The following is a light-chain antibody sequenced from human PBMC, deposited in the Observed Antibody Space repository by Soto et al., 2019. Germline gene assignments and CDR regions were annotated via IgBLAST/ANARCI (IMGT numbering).Light chain of an antibody. CDR1: SSNIGSNY. V-gene: IGLV1-47*01. CDR2: RNN. J-gene: IGLJ1*01. Sequence: QSVLTQPPSASGTPGQRVSISCSGSSSNIGSNYVYWFQQLPGTAPKLLMYRNNKRPSGVPDRFSGSKSGTSASLAISGLRSEDEADYYCAAWDDSLSGSYVFGTGTTVTVL. CDR3: AAWDDSLSGSYV.